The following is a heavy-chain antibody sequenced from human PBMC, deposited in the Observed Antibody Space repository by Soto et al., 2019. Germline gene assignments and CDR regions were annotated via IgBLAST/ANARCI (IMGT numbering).Heavy chain of an antibody. CDR3: ASESDDLTSNFEY. V-gene: IGHV3-21*06. CDR2: ISSTTNYI. Sequence: GGSLRLSCAASGFTFTRYSMNWVRQAPGKGLEWVSSISSTTNYIYYGDSMKGRFTISRDNAKNSLYLEMNSLRAEDTAVYYSASESDDLTSNFEYWGQVTLVTVSS. J-gene: IGHJ4*02. CDR1: GFTFTRYS.